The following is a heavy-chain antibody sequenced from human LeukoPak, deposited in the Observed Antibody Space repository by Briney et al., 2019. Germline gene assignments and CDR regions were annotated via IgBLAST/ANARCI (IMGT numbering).Heavy chain of an antibody. V-gene: IGHV3-53*01. CDR2: IYSGGNT. Sequence: GGSLRLSCAASGLTVSSNYMSWVRQAPGKGLEWVSVIYSGGNTFYADSVKGRFTISRDNSKNTLYLQMNSLRAEDTAVYYCAREMIQLPVYFDYWGQGTLVTVSS. CDR3: AREMIQLPVYFDY. J-gene: IGHJ4*02. CDR1: GLTVSSNY. D-gene: IGHD5-18*01.